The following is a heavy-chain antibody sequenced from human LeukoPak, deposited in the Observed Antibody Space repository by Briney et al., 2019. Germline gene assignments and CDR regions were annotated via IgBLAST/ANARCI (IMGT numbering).Heavy chain of an antibody. CDR1: RFPFSTFW. CDR2: IKQDGSER. CDR3: ARGGNCSY. V-gene: IGHV3-7*01. J-gene: IGHJ4*02. D-gene: IGHD2-15*01. Sequence: GGSLRLSCAASRFPFSTFWMNWVRQTPEKGLEGLATIKQDGSERYYVDSVRGRFTISRDNTKNSLYLQMNSLRAEDTAVYYCARGGNCSYWGQGTLVTFSS.